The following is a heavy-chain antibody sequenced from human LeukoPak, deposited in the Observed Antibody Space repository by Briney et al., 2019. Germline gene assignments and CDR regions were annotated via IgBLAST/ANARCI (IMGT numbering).Heavy chain of an antibody. CDR1: GYTFTGYY. D-gene: IGHD2-21*01. V-gene: IGHV1-2*02. Sequence: GASVKVSCKASGYTFTGYYMHWVRQAPGQGLEWMGWINPNSGGTDYAQKFQGRVTMTRDTSISTAYMELSRLRSDDTAVYYCARRLSRTYGMDVWGQGTTVTVSS. CDR3: ARRLSRTYGMDV. CDR2: INPNSGGT. J-gene: IGHJ6*02.